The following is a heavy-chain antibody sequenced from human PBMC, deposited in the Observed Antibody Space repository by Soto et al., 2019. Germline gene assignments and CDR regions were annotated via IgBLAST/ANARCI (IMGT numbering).Heavy chain of an antibody. CDR1: GGSISSGGYS. CDR3: ARRQSYSSSSYYYYYGMDV. Sequence: ASETLSLTCAVSGGSISSGGYSWSWIRQPPGKGLEWIGYIYHSGSTYYNPSLKSRVTISVDRSKNQFSLKLSSVTAADTAVYYCARRQSYSSSSYYYYYGMDVWGQGTTVTVSS. J-gene: IGHJ6*02. D-gene: IGHD6-6*01. V-gene: IGHV4-30-2*01. CDR2: IYHSGST.